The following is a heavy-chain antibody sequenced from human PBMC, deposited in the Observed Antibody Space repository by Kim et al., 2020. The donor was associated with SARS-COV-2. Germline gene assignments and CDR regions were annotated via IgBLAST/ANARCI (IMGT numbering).Heavy chain of an antibody. D-gene: IGHD3-10*01. V-gene: IGHV1-3*01. Sequence: YSQKFQGRVTITRDTSASTAYMELSSLRSEDTAVYYCARPSPGSGSPLDYWGQGTLVTVSS. J-gene: IGHJ4*02. CDR3: ARPSPGSGSPLDY.